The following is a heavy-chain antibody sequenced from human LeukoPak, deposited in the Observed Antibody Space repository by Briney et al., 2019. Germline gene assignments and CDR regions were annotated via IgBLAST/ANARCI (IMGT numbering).Heavy chain of an antibody. Sequence: PGGSLRLSCAASGFTFSSYSMNWVRQAPGKGLEWVSSISSSSSYIHYADSVKGRFTISRDNAKNSLYLQLNRLRAEDTAVYYCARDSYDSSGYYHYFAAFDIWGQGTMVTVSS. D-gene: IGHD3-22*01. CDR1: GFTFSSYS. CDR2: ISSSSSYI. J-gene: IGHJ3*02. CDR3: ARDSYDSSGYYHYFAAFDI. V-gene: IGHV3-21*01.